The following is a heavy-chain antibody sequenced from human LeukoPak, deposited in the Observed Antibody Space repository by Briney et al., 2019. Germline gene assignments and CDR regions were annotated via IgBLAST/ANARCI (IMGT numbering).Heavy chain of an antibody. CDR2: IDYSGNT. Sequence: SETLSLTCSVSGDSISGNNYHWGWIRPSPGKGLEWIGTIDYSGNTYYNPSLNSRVTISADTSRNQFSLKLSSVTAADTAIYYCVRRVNTYGGWFDRWGQGALVTVSS. CDR3: VRRVNTYGGWFDR. CDR1: GDSISGNNYH. D-gene: IGHD5-18*01. V-gene: IGHV4-39*01. J-gene: IGHJ5*02.